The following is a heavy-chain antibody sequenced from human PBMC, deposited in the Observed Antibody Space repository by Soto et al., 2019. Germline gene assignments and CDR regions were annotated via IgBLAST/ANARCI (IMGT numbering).Heavy chain of an antibody. CDR1: GFTFNTFG. D-gene: IGHD3-10*01. V-gene: IGHV3-30*03. Sequence: QVQLVESGGNMVQPGWSLTVSCAASGFTFNTFGMHWARQAPGKGLEWVAVISYDGSDEYYADSVKGRFTISRDNSMNTLSLQMNSLSVDDTGVYYCARGPYYGSGTLGFWGQGTLVTVSS. CDR3: ARGPYYGSGTLGF. CDR2: ISYDGSDE. J-gene: IGHJ4*02.